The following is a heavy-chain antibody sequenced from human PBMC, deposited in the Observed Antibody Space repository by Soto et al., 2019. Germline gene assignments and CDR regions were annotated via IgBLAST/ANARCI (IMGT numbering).Heavy chain of an antibody. D-gene: IGHD4-4*01. Sequence: SETLSLTCTVSGGSVSSGSYYWSWIRQPPGKGLEWIGYIYYSGSTNYNPSLKSRVTISVDTSKNQFSLKLSSVTAADTAVYYCGGTTVTQYYYGMDVWGQGTTVTVSS. CDR1: GGSVSSGSYY. CDR3: GGTTVTQYYYGMDV. J-gene: IGHJ6*02. V-gene: IGHV4-61*01. CDR2: IYYSGST.